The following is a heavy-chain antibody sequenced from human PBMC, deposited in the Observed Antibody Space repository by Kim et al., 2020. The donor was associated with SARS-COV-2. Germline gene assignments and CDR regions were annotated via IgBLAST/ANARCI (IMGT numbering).Heavy chain of an antibody. Sequence: SETLSLTCTVSGGSISSSSYYWGWIRQPPGKGLEWIGSIYYSGSTYYNPSLKSRVTISVDTSKNQFSLKLSSVTAADTAVYYCARRRSYYGSGSYYRGHNWFDPWGQGTLVTVSS. CDR1: GGSISSSSYY. CDR2: IYYSGST. J-gene: IGHJ5*02. V-gene: IGHV4-39*01. CDR3: ARRRSYYGSGSYYRGHNWFDP. D-gene: IGHD3-10*01.